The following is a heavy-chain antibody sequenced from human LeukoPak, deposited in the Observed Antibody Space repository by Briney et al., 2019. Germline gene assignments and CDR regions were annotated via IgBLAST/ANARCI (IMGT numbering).Heavy chain of an antibody. CDR2: IRYDGSNK. D-gene: IGHD6-6*01. CDR1: GFTFSSYG. CDR3: AKNRPAYSGSPYYFDY. J-gene: IGHJ4*02. V-gene: IGHV3-30*02. Sequence: GGSLRLSCAASGFTFSSYGMHWVRQAPGKGLEWVAFIRYDGSNKYYADSVKGRFTISRDNSKNTLYLQMNSLRAEDTAVYYCAKNRPAYSGSPYYFDYGGQGTLVTVSS.